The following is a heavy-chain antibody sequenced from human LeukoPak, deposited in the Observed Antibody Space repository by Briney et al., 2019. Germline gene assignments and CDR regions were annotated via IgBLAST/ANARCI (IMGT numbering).Heavy chain of an antibody. Sequence: SETLSLTCAVYGGSFSGYYWSWIRQPPGKGLEWIGEINHSGSTNYNPSLKSRVTISVDTSKNQFSLKLSSVTAADTAVYYCATVSPITFDYWGQGTLVTVSS. J-gene: IGHJ4*02. D-gene: IGHD1-14*01. CDR3: ATVSPITFDY. V-gene: IGHV4-34*01. CDR2: INHSGST. CDR1: GGSFSGYY.